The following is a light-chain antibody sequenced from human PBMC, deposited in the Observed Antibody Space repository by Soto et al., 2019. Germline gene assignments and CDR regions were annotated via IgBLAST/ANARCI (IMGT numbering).Light chain of an antibody. CDR1: QSISSW. Sequence: DIQLTQSPATLSSSVGDRVTITCRASQSISSWLAWYQQKPGKAPKLLIYKASVLESGVPSRFSGSESGTDFTLTTSRLYEEYLASWCRQQYNRHPTFGPGTRLEIK. CDR3: QQYNRHPT. V-gene: IGKV1-5*03. CDR2: KAS. J-gene: IGKJ5*01.